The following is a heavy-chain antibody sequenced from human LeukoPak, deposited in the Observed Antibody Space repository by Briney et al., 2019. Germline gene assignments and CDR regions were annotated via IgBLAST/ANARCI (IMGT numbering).Heavy chain of an antibody. CDR1: GGSISSYY. J-gene: IGHJ4*02. CDR3: ARVRINDSSGYYYFGAFDY. V-gene: IGHV4-4*07. D-gene: IGHD3-22*01. Sequence: SETLSLTCTVSGGSISSYYWSWIRQPAGKGLEWIGRIHTSGSTNYNPSLKSRVTMSGDTSKNQFSLKLSSVTAADTAVYYCARVRINDSSGYYYFGAFDYWGQGTLVTVSS. CDR2: IHTSGST.